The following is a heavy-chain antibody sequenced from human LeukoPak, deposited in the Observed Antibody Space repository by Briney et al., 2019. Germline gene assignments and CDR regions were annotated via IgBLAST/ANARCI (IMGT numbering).Heavy chain of an antibody. Sequence: SLRLSCAASGFTFDDYAVHWVRQAPGKGLEWVSGISWNSGSIGYADSVKGRFTISRDNAKNSLYLQMNSLRAEDTALYYCAKDHSYGSGSYYDYWGQGTLVTVSS. CDR2: ISWNSGSI. V-gene: IGHV3-9*01. J-gene: IGHJ4*02. CDR3: AKDHSYGSGSYYDY. CDR1: GFTFDDYA. D-gene: IGHD3-10*01.